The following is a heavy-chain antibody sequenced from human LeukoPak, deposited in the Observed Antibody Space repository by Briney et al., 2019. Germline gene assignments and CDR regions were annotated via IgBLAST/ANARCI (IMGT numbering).Heavy chain of an antibody. D-gene: IGHD6-19*01. Sequence: GGSLRLSCAASGFTFDDYGMIWVRQAPGKGLEWVSGINWNGGSTGYADSVKGRFTISRDNAKNSLYLQMNSLRAEDTASYCCARGSPIAVAGNYYYYYMDVWGKGTTVTVSS. CDR3: ARGSPIAVAGNYYYYYMDV. J-gene: IGHJ6*03. V-gene: IGHV3-20*04. CDR2: INWNGGST. CDR1: GFTFDDYG.